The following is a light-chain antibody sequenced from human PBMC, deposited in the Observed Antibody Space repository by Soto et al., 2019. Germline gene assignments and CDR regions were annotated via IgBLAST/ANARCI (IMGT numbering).Light chain of an antibody. CDR2: DTS. CDR3: QRGDT. V-gene: IGKV3-11*01. CDR1: QSVGSN. Sequence: EIVLTQSPATLSLSPGERATLSCRASQSVGSNLAWYQQKPGQAPRLLIYDTSNRATGIPARFSGSGSGTDFTLTISSLEPEDFAVYYCQRGDTFGQGTRLEMK. J-gene: IGKJ5*01.